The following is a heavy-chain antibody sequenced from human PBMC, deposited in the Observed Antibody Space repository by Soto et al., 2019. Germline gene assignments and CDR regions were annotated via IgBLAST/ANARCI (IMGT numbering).Heavy chain of an antibody. V-gene: IGHV3-23*01. D-gene: IGHD5-18*01. CDR1: GFTFSSYA. J-gene: IGHJ4*02. CDR2: ISGSGAST. CDR3: AKDLSDIQLWPQ. Sequence: GGSLRLSCAASGFTFSSYAMSWVRQAPGKGLEWVSAISGSGASTYYADSVKGRFTISRDNSKNTLYLQMNSLRAEDTTVYYCAKDLSDIQLWPQWGQGTLVTVS.